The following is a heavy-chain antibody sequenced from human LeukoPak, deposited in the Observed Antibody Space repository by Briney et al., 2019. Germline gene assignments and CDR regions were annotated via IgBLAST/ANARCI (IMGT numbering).Heavy chain of an antibody. Sequence: GGSLRLSCAASGFTFSNAGMSWVRQAPGKGLEWVGRIKSKTDGGTTDYAAPVKGRFTISRDDSKNTLYLQMNSLKTEDTAVYYCTTARMERYSSGWYVLDYWGQGTLVTVSS. CDR3: TTARMERYSSGWYVLDY. CDR2: IKSKTDGGTT. D-gene: IGHD6-19*01. V-gene: IGHV3-15*01. CDR1: GFTFSNAG. J-gene: IGHJ4*02.